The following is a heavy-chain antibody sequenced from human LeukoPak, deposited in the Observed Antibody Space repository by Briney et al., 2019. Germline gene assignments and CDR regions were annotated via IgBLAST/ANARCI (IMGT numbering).Heavy chain of an antibody. J-gene: IGHJ4*02. CDR3: AKTPTYYYDSSGYSDY. Sequence: GGSLRLSCAASGFTFSSYAMSWVRQAPGKGLEWVSAISGSGGSTYYADSVKGRFTISRDNSKNTLYLQMNSLRAEDTAVYYCAKTPTYYYDSSGYSDYWGLGTLVTVSS. CDR1: GFTFSSYA. V-gene: IGHV3-23*01. CDR2: ISGSGGST. D-gene: IGHD3-22*01.